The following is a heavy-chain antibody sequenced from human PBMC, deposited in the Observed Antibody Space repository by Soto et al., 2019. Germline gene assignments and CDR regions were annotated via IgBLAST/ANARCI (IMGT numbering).Heavy chain of an antibody. J-gene: IGHJ6*02. V-gene: IGHV3-23*01. Sequence: GGSLRLSCAASGFTFSSYAMSWVRQAPGKGLEWVSAISGSGGSTYYADSVKGRFTISRDNSKNTLYLQMNSLKTEDTAVYYCTTVIRVGRYYYYGMDVWGQGTLVTVSS. D-gene: IGHD1-26*01. CDR1: GFTFSSYA. CDR3: TTVIRVGRYYYYGMDV. CDR2: ISGSGGST.